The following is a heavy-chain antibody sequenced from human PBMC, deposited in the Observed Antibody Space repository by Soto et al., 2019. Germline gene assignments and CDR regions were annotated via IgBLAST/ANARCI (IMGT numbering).Heavy chain of an antibody. CDR2: INGDGTMT. CDR3: VRDKYFDFWSGYYTAYSYYGMDV. CDR1: GFTFSSYA. Sequence: GGSLRLSCAASGFTFSSYAMSWVRQAPGKGLVWVSRINGDGTMTSYADSVKGRFTISRDNARNTVSLEMDSPRAEDTAAYFCVRDKYFDFWSGYYTAYSYYGMDVWGQGTTVTVSS. V-gene: IGHV3-74*01. D-gene: IGHD3-3*01. J-gene: IGHJ6*02.